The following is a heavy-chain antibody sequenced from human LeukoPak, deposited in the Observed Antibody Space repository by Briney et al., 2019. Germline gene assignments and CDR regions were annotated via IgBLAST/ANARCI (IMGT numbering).Heavy chain of an antibody. CDR3: ASQGVPAAIAY. Sequence: GGSLRLSCAASGFTFSSYAMSWVRQAPGKGLEWVSAISGGGGSTYYADSVKGRFTISRDNSKNTLYLQMNSLRAEDTAVYYCASQGVPAAIAYWGQGTLVTVSS. CDR1: GFTFSSYA. J-gene: IGHJ4*02. D-gene: IGHD2-2*02. CDR2: ISGGGGST. V-gene: IGHV3-23*01.